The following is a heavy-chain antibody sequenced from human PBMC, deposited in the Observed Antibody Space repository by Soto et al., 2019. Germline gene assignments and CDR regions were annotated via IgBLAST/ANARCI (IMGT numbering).Heavy chain of an antibody. CDR2: MNPYSGNT. Sequence: GASVKVSCKVSGYTFTTYDISWVRQATGQGLEWMGWMNPYSGNTGYAQRFQGRVTVTRNTSISTVYMELSGLRPDDTAVYYCARRKERSGPHYFDYWGQGSQVTAPQ. CDR1: GYTFTTYD. J-gene: IGHJ4*02. V-gene: IGHV1-8*01. CDR3: ARRKERSGPHYFDY. D-gene: IGHD6-25*01.